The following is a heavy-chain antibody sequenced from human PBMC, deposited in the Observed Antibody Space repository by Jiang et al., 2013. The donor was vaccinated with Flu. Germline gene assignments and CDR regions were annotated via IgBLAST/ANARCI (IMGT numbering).Heavy chain of an antibody. CDR3: ARRALSSFESRTRNQDV. Sequence: PGLVKPSETLSLTCTVSGGSISSSSYYWGWIRQPPGKGLEWIASIYYSGSTYHNPSLKSRVTISVDTSKNQFSLKLSSVTAADTAVYYCARRALSSFESRTRNQDVWGKGTTVTVSS. J-gene: IGHJ6*04. CDR2: IYYSGST. CDR1: GGSISSSSYY. V-gene: IGHV4-39*01. D-gene: IGHD2-2*01.